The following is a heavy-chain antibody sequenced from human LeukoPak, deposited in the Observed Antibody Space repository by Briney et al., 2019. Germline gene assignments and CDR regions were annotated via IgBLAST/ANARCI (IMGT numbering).Heavy chain of an antibody. D-gene: IGHD3-10*01. CDR1: GFTFSSDW. J-gene: IGHJ5*02. Sequence: GGSLRLSCAASGFTFSSDWVHWVRQAPGKGLVWVSRIRGDGNDATYADFVKGRFTVSRDNAGSTLFLQMNRLTADDTAVYYCSRDRVLGSGSLDAWGQGTLVSVSS. V-gene: IGHV3-74*01. CDR3: SRDRVLGSGSLDA. CDR2: IRGDGNDA.